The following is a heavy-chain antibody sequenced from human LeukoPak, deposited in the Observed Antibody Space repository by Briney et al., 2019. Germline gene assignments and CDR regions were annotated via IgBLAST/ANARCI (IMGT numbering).Heavy chain of an antibody. D-gene: IGHD2-15*01. Sequence: GESLRISCKGSGYSFTSYWISWVRQMPGKGLEWMGIIYPSDSDVRYSPAFQGQVTISADKSINTAYLQWSSLQASDTALYYCARQEYCSGGSCYTWFDPWGQGTLVTVSS. CDR1: GYSFTSYW. J-gene: IGHJ5*02. CDR3: ARQEYCSGGSCYTWFDP. V-gene: IGHV5-51*01. CDR2: IYPSDSDV.